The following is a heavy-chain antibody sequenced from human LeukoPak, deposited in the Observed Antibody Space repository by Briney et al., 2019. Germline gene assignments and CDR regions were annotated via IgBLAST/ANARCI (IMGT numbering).Heavy chain of an antibody. CDR3: ARGSGSLWLSPLGI. D-gene: IGHD5-24*01. CDR1: GGSISSYY. CDR2: IYYSGST. V-gene: IGHV4-59*01. Sequence: SETLSLTCTVSGGSISSYYWSWIRQPPGKELEWIGYIYYSGSTNYNPSLKSRVTISVDTSKNQFSLKLSSVTAADTAVYYCARGSGSLWLSPLGIWGQGTMVTVSS. J-gene: IGHJ3*02.